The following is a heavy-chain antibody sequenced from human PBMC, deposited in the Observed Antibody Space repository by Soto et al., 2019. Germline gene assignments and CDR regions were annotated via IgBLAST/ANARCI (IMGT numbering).Heavy chain of an antibody. CDR2: FDPEDGET. D-gene: IGHD2-2*01. J-gene: IGHJ4*02. V-gene: IGHV1-24*01. CDR1: GYTLTELS. CDR3: ATDLKPGVVPAARLSDY. Sequence: ASVKVSCKVSGYTLTELSMHWVRQAPGKGLEWMGGFDPEDGETIYAQKFQGRVTMTEDTSTDTAYMELSSLRSEDTAMYYCATDLKPGVVPAARLSDYWGEGTLVTVSS.